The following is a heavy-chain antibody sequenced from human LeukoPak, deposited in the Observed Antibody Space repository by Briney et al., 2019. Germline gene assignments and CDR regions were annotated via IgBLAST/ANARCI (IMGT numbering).Heavy chain of an antibody. CDR3: AKDAYGGATFFYYMDV. J-gene: IGHJ6*03. V-gene: IGHV3-9*01. D-gene: IGHD2/OR15-2a*01. CDR2: ISWNSGNI. CDR1: GFTFDDYA. Sequence: PGRSLRLSCAGSGFTFDDYAMHWVRQTPGKGLEWVSGISWNSGNIAYADFVGGRFTISRDNAKNSLSLQMNSLSDEDTAVYCCAKDAYGGATFFYYMDVWGKGTTVTVSS.